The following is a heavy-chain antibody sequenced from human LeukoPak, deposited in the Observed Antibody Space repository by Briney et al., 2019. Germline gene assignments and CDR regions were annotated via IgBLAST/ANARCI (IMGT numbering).Heavy chain of an antibody. CDR2: INSDGSSI. D-gene: IGHD2-21*01. CDR1: GFTFSSHW. CDR3: ARSLGGGDWYFDY. V-gene: IGHV3-74*01. Sequence: GGSLRLSCAASGFTFSSHWMHWVRQAPGKGLVWVSRINSDGSSISYADSVKGRFTISRDNAKNTLYLQMNSLRAEDTAVYYCARSLGGGDWYFDYWGQGTLVTVSS. J-gene: IGHJ4*02.